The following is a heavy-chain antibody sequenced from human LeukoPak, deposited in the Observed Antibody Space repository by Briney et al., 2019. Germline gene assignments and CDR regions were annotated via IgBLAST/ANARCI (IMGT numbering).Heavy chain of an antibody. Sequence: PSVTVSLTCTVCGGSISSYYWSWIRQPPGKGLEGSMYIYYSKSTNYNPFLKSRITIPVDTSKTQFSMKMSYVTAAGTAVYYCARVNYDASGYRGYYYYMDVWGKGTTVTVSS. D-gene: IGHD3-22*01. CDR2: IYYSKST. V-gene: IGHV4-59*01. J-gene: IGHJ6*03. CDR3: ARVNYDASGYRGYYYYMDV. CDR1: GGSISSYY.